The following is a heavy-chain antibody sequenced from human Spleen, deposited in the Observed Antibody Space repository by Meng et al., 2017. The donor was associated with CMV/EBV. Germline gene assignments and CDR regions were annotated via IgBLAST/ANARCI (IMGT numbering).Heavy chain of an antibody. CDR1: GFIFSNYG. CDR3: GNAWGDYGSGSTDY. CDR2: IWNDGDDK. J-gene: IGHJ4*02. Sequence: GGSLRLSCAASGFIFSNYGMHWVRQAPGKGLEWVAFIWNDGDDKYYADPVKGRFSISRDNSKNTLYLQMNSLRADDTAVYYCGNAWGDYGSGSTDYWGQGTLVTVSS. V-gene: IGHV3-30*02. D-gene: IGHD3-10*01.